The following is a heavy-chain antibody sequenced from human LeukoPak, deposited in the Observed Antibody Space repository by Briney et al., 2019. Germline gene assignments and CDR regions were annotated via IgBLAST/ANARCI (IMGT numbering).Heavy chain of an antibody. CDR2: INHSGST. D-gene: IGHD6-13*01. J-gene: IGHJ1*01. Sequence: SETLSLTCAVYGGSFSGYYWSWIRQPPGKGLEWIGEINHSGSTNYNPSLKSRVTISVDTSKNQFSLKLSSVTAADTAVYYCARGGSSWYEKTGYFQHWGQGTLVTVSS. V-gene: IGHV4-34*01. CDR3: ARGGSSWYEKTGYFQH. CDR1: GGSFSGYY.